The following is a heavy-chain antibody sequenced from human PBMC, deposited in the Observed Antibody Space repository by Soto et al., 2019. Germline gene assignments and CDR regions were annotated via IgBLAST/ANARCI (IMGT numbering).Heavy chain of an antibody. Sequence: GGSLRLSCAASGFIFENFGMSWVRQAPGKGLEWISSISGSGFKKYYADSVKGRFTISRDNSKSTVYLELNNLSAEDTTVYHCAKNQGVELVPLATVDWFDPWGQGSVVTVSS. V-gene: IGHV3-23*01. CDR1: GFIFENFG. CDR2: ISGSGFKK. CDR3: AKNQGVELVPLATVDWFDP. D-gene: IGHD1-26*01. J-gene: IGHJ5*02.